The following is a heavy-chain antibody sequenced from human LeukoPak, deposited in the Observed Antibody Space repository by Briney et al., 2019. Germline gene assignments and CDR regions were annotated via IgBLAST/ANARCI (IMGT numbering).Heavy chain of an antibody. Sequence: GASVKVSCKASGGTFSSYAISWVRQAPGQGREWMGGIIPIFGTANYAQRFQGRVTITTDESTSTAYMELSSLRSEDTAVYYCASPYYDFWSGYGYWGQGTLVTVSS. CDR3: ASPYYDFWSGYGY. CDR2: IIPIFGTA. D-gene: IGHD3-3*01. V-gene: IGHV1-69*05. J-gene: IGHJ4*02. CDR1: GGTFSSYA.